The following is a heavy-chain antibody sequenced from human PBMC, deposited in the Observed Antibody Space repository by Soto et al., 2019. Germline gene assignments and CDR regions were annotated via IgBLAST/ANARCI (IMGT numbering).Heavy chain of an antibody. D-gene: IGHD3-3*01. J-gene: IGHJ6*02. Sequence: SETLSLTCTVSGGSISSGGYYWSWIRQHPGKGLEWIGYIYYSGSTYYNPSLKSRVTISVDTSKNQFSLKLSSVTAADTAVYYCARGPLLWSGYLAYYYYGMDVWGQGTTVTVSS. V-gene: IGHV4-31*03. CDR1: GGSISSGGYY. CDR3: ARGPLLWSGYLAYYYYGMDV. CDR2: IYYSGST.